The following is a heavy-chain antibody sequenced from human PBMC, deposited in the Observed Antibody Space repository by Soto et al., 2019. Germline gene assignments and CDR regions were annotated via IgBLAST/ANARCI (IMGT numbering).Heavy chain of an antibody. CDR2: IIPIFGTA. J-gene: IGHJ3*02. CDR1: GGTFSSYA. V-gene: IGHV1-69*13. D-gene: IGHD2-2*01. Sequence: SVKVSCKASGGTFSSYAISWVRQAPGQGLEWMGGIIPIFGTANYAQKFQGRVTITADESTSTAYMELSSLRSEDTAVYYCARVGGFSMDAFDIWGHGTMVTVSS. CDR3: ARVGGFSMDAFDI.